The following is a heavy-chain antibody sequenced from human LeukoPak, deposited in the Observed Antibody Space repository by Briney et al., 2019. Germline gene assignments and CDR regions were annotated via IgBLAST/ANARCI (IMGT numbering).Heavy chain of an antibody. Sequence: SETLSLTCTVSGGSISSYYWSWIRQPPGKGLEWIGYIYYSGSTNYNPSLKSRVTISVDTSKNQFSLKLSSVTAADTAVYYCARLLPDYDILTGSQFDYWGQGTLVTVSS. CDR1: GGSISSYY. CDR3: ARLLPDYDILTGSQFDY. J-gene: IGHJ4*02. V-gene: IGHV4-59*08. D-gene: IGHD3-9*01. CDR2: IYYSGST.